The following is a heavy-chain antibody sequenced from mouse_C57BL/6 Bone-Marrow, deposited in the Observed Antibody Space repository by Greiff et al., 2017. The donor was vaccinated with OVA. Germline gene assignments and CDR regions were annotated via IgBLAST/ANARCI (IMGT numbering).Heavy chain of an antibody. CDR3: TPVVATDY. V-gene: IGHV1-15*01. CDR1: GYTFTDYE. CDR2: IDPETGGT. Sequence: VQLQESGAELVRPGASVTLSCKASGYTFTDYEMHWVKQTPVHGLEWIGAIDPETGGTAYNQKFKGKAILTADKSSSTAYMELRSLTSEDSAVYYCTPVVATDYWGQGTTLTVSS. J-gene: IGHJ2*01. D-gene: IGHD1-1*01.